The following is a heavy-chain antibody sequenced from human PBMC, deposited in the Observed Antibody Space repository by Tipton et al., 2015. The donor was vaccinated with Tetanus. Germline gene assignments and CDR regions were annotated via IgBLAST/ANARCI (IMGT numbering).Heavy chain of an antibody. CDR2: IYYSGST. CDR3: ARTSIPAADYCFDY. CDR1: RGSISSGNYY. Sequence: TLSLTCTVSRGSISSGNYYWGWIRQPPGKGLEWIGSIYYSGSTCYNPSLKSRVTISVDTSKNQFSLKLSSVTAADTAVYYCARTSIPAADYCFDYWGQGTLVTVSS. J-gene: IGHJ4*02. V-gene: IGHV4-39*01. D-gene: IGHD2-2*01.